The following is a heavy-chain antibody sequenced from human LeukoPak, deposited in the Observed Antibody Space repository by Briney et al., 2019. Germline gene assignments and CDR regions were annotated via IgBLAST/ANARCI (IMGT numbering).Heavy chain of an antibody. J-gene: IGHJ3*02. CDR3: ARDSNSSGWNDAFDI. D-gene: IGHD6-19*01. Sequence: SVKVSCKASGGTFSSYAISWVRQAPGQGLEWMGGIIPIFGTANYAQKFQGRVTITADESTSTAHMELSSLRSEDTAVYYCARDSNSSGWNDAFDIWGQGTMVTVSS. V-gene: IGHV1-69*13. CDR2: IIPIFGTA. CDR1: GGTFSSYA.